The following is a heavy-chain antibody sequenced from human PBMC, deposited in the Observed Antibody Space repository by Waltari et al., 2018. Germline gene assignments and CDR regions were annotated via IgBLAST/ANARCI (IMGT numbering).Heavy chain of an antibody. CDR3: ARSSTYYYYYYGMDV. CDR2: MNPNSGNT. V-gene: IGHV1-8*03. CDR1: GYTFTSYD. D-gene: IGHD3-3*02. J-gene: IGHJ6*02. Sequence: QVQLVQSGAEVKKPGASVKVSCKASGYTFTSYDINWVRQATGQGLEWMGWMNPNSGNTGYEQKFQGRVTITRNTSISTAYMELSSLRSEDTAVYYCARSSTYYYYYYGMDVWGQGTTVTVSS.